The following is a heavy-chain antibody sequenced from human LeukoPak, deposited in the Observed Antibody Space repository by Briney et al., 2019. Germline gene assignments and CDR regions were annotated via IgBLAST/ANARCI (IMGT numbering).Heavy chain of an antibody. CDR1: GFTFSSYS. Sequence: GGSLRLSCAASGFTFSSYSMNWVRQAPGKGLEWVSSISSSSSYIYYADSVEGRFTISRDNAKNSLYLQMNSLRAEDTAVYYCARGGRYCSSTSCYCGYWGQGTLVTVSS. J-gene: IGHJ4*02. CDR2: ISSSSSYI. CDR3: ARGGRYCSSTSCYCGY. D-gene: IGHD2-2*01. V-gene: IGHV3-21*01.